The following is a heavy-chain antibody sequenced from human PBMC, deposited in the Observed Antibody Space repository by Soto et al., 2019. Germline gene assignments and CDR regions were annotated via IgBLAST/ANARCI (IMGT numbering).Heavy chain of an antibody. Sequence: GESLKISCKGSGYSFPTYWIAWVRQMPGKGLEWMGIIYPGDSDTIYRPSFQGQVTISADKSIDTAYLQWSSLKASDSAMYYCARHSPPSRNDYAMDVWGQGTTVTVSS. CDR1: GYSFPTYW. V-gene: IGHV5-51*01. J-gene: IGHJ6*02. CDR2: IYPGDSDT. CDR3: ARHSPPSRNDYAMDV.